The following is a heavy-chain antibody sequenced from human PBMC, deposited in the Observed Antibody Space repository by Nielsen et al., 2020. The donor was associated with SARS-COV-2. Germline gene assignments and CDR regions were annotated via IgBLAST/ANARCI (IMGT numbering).Heavy chain of an antibody. CDR2: IFETASA. J-gene: IGHJ5*01. Sequence: ESLKISCAASGFTFSDYYMNWIRQSPGKGLEWIGYIFETASANYNPSFESRVTMSVDTSKSQFSLRLTSVTAADTAVYYCAKIGQWGKNWFGSWGQGTLVTVSS. D-gene: IGHD3-16*01. CDR1: GFTFSDYY. CDR3: AKIGQWGKNWFGS. V-gene: IGHV4-59*13.